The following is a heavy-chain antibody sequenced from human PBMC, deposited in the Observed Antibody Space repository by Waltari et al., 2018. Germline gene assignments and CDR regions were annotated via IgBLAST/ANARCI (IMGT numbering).Heavy chain of an antibody. CDR3: ARAKYQLLPTGNYYYMDV. D-gene: IGHD2-2*01. V-gene: IGHV1-46*01. CDR2: INPSGGST. J-gene: IGHJ6*03. CDR1: GYTFTSYY. Sequence: QVQLVQSGAEVKKPGASVKVSCKASGYTFTSYYMHWVRQAPGQGLEWMGIINPSGGSTSYAQKFQGRVTMTRDTSTSTVYMELSSLRSEDTAVYYCARAKYQLLPTGNYYYMDVWGKGTTVTISS.